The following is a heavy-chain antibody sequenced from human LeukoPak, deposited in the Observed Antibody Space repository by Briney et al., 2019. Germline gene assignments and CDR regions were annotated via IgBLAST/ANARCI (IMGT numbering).Heavy chain of an antibody. CDR3: ARYCSSTSCRHFDY. D-gene: IGHD2-2*01. Sequence: GGSLRLSCAASGFTFSSCAMHWVRQAPGKGLEYVSAISSNGGSTYYANSVKGRFTISRDNSKNTLYLQMNSLRAEDTAVYYCARYCSSTSCRHFDYWGQGTLVTVSS. J-gene: IGHJ4*02. CDR1: GFTFSSCA. CDR2: ISSNGGST. V-gene: IGHV3-64*01.